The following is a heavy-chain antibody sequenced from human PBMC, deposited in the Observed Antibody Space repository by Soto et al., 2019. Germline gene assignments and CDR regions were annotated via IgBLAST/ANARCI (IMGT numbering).Heavy chain of an antibody. CDR1: GYSFTSYW. J-gene: IGHJ6*02. CDR2: IYPGDSDT. V-gene: IGHV5-51*01. D-gene: IGHD3-22*01. CDR3: ARLYYYDSSGYYYYYYYYGMDV. Sequence: GESLKISCKGSGYSFTSYWIGWVRQMPGKGLEWMGIIYPGDSDTRYSPSFQGQVTISADKSISTAYLQWSSLKASDTAMYYCARLYYYDSSGYYYYYYYYGMDVWGQGTTVTVSS.